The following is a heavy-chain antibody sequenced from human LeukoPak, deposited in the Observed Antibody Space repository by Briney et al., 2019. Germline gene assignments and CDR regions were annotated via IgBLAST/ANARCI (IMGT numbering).Heavy chain of an antibody. CDR2: ISSSSSYI. CDR3: AREDYGDFPFDY. J-gene: IGHJ4*02. V-gene: IGHV3-21*01. CDR1: GFTFSSYS. Sequence: GGSLRLSCAASGFTFSSYSMNWVRQAPGKGLEWVSSISSSSSYIYYADSVKGRFTISRDNAKNSLYLQMNSLRAEDTAVYYCAREDYGDFPFDYWGQGTLVTVFS. D-gene: IGHD4-17*01.